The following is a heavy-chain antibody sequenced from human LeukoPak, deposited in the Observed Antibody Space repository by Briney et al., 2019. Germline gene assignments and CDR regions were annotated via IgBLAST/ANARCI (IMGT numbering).Heavy chain of an antibody. CDR3: ARGRTGRFLEWLSRGDNWFDP. J-gene: IGHJ5*02. Sequence: GASVKVSCKASGYTFTSYDINWVRQATGQGLEWMGWMYPNTGNTGYAQKFQGRVTITRNTSISTAYMELSSLRSEDTAVYYCARGRTGRFLEWLSRGDNWFDPWGQGTLVTVSS. V-gene: IGHV1-8*03. CDR2: MYPNTGNT. CDR1: GYTFTSYD. D-gene: IGHD3-3*01.